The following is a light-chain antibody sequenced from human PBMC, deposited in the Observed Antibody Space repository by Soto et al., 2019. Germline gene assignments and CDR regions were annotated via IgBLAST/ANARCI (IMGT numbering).Light chain of an antibody. V-gene: IGKV1-5*01. Sequence: DIQMTQSPSTLSASVGDRVTITCRASQSISTWLAWYQQKPGKAPKVLIYDASSLKSGVPARFSGSGSGTEFTLTISSLQPDDFATYYCQQYNTYSTFGQGTRLEIK. J-gene: IGKJ5*01. CDR1: QSISTW. CDR2: DAS. CDR3: QQYNTYST.